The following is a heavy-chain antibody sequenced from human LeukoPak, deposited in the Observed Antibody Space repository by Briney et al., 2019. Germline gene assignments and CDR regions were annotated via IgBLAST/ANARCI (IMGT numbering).Heavy chain of an antibody. CDR3: AKGAGYSNGDASDI. D-gene: IGHD4-11*01. V-gene: IGHV3-43*02. J-gene: IGHJ3*02. CDR2: ISSDGGAT. Sequence: GGSLRLSCAASGFTFDDYAMHWVRHPAGKGLEWVSLISSDGGATYYADSMKGRFSISRDNIKNSLYLQINSLRTEDTALYYCAKGAGYSNGDASDIWGQGTMVTVSS. CDR1: GFTFDDYA.